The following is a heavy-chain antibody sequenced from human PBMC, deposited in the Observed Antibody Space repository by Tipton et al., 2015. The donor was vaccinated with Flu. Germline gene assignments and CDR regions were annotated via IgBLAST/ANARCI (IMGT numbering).Heavy chain of an antibody. V-gene: IGHV1-2*02. J-gene: IGHJ3*02. CDR2: INPDSGAT. CDR1: GYNFANFY. D-gene: IGHD5-24*01. Sequence: QVQLVQSGPEVKKPGASVKVSCRAYGYNFANFYMHWVRQAPGQGLEWVGWINPDSGATSYGPKFQGRVTMTRDTAISTAYLEMSRLGHDDTATYCCARDGAGYNGAFDMWGQGTMVTVSS. CDR3: ARDGAGYNGAFDM.